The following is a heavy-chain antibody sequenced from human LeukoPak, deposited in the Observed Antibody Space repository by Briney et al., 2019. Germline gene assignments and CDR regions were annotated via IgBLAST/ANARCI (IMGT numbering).Heavy chain of an antibody. CDR2: IYNSGSN. V-gene: IGHV4-59*08. J-gene: IGHJ4*02. CDR3: ATRGY. Sequence: SETLSLTCTVSGGSISSDYWQWIRQSPGKGLEWIGYIYNSGSNNYNPSLKSRLTISIDTSKNQFSLKLTSVTAADTAVYYCATRGYWGQGTLVTVSS. D-gene: IGHD3-10*01. CDR1: GGSISSDY.